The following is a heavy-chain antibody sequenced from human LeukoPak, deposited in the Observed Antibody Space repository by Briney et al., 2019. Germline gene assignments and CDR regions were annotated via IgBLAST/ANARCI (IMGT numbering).Heavy chain of an antibody. CDR2: INPNSGGT. Sequence: ASVKVSCKASGYTFTSYAMNWVRQAPGQGLEWMGWINPNSGGTNYAQKFQGRVTMTRDMSTTTVYMELSSLRSEDTAVYYCARGSSRSPRDAFDIWGQGTMVSVSS. V-gene: IGHV1-2*02. CDR3: ARGSSRSPRDAFDI. CDR1: GYTFTSYA. J-gene: IGHJ3*02.